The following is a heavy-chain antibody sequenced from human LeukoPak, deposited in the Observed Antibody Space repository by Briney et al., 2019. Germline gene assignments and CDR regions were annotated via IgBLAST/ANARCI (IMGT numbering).Heavy chain of an antibody. CDR2: HQSSGNS. CDR3: ARNYCSGGSCYSGWFDP. V-gene: IGHV4-39*07. Sequence: SETLSLTCSVAGDSISSSSYYWGWIRQPPGKGLEWIGNHQSSGNSHYNPSLNSRVTISLDTSKNQFSLKVSSVTAADTAVYYCARNYCSGGSCYSGWFDPWGQGTLVTVSS. J-gene: IGHJ5*02. D-gene: IGHD2-15*01. CDR1: GDSISSSSYY.